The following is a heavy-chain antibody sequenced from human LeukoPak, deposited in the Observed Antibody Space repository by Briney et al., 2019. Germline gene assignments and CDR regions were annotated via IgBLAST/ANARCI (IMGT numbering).Heavy chain of an antibody. CDR1: GFTFSSYG. V-gene: IGHV3-23*01. D-gene: IGHD6-13*01. CDR3: AKGDHSSSWYTPPTFDY. CDR2: ISGSGGST. Sequence: GGSLRLSCAASGFTFSSYGMSWVRQAPGKGLEWVSAISGSGGSTYYADSVKGRFTISRDNSKNTLYLQMNSLRAEDTAVYYCAKGDHSSSWYTPPTFDYWGQGTLVTVSS. J-gene: IGHJ4*02.